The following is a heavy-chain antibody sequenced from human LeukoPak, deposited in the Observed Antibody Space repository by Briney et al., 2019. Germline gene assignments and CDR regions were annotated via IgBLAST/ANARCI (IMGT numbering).Heavy chain of an antibody. CDR1: GGTFSSYA. V-gene: IGHV1-69*05. D-gene: IGHD1-1*01. Sequence: ASVKVSCKASGGTFSSYAISWVRQAPGQGLEWMGGIIPIFGTANYAQKFQGRVTITTDESTSTAYMELSSLRSEDTAVYYCARSSDWNDRAAFDIWGQGTMVTVSS. CDR2: IIPIFGTA. CDR3: ARSSDWNDRAAFDI. J-gene: IGHJ3*02.